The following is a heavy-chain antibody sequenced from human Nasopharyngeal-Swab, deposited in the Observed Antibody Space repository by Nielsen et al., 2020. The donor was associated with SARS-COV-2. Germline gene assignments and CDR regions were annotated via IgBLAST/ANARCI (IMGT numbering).Heavy chain of an antibody. CDR2: IYYSGST. V-gene: IGHV4-59*01. J-gene: IGHJ6*02. Sequence: ESLKISCTVSGGSISSYYWSWIRQPPGKGLEWIGYIYYSGSTNYNPSLKSRVTISVDTSKNQFSLKLSSVTAADTAVYYCARDGRDYSSSWYYYYGIDVWGQGTTVTVSS. D-gene: IGHD6-13*01. CDR1: GGSISSYY. CDR3: ARDGRDYSSSWYYYYGIDV.